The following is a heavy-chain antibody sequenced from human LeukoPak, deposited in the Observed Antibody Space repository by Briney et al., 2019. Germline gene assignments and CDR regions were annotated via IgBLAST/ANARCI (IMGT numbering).Heavy chain of an antibody. D-gene: IGHD3-9*01. Sequence: ASVKVSCKASGGTFSSYTISWVRQAPGQGLEWMGWISAYNGNTNYAQKLQGRVTMTTDTSTSTAYMELRSLRSDDTAVYYCAREGYYDILTGYLYWGQGTLVTVSS. V-gene: IGHV1-18*01. CDR3: AREGYYDILTGYLY. CDR1: GGTFSSYT. J-gene: IGHJ4*02. CDR2: ISAYNGNT.